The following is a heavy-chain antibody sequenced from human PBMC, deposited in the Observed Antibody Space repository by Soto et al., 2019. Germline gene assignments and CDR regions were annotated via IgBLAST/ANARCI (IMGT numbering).Heavy chain of an antibody. J-gene: IGHJ6*02. Sequence: RASVKVSCKASGGTFSSYAISWVRQAPGQGLEWMGGITPIFGTANYAQKFQGRVTITADESTSTAYMELSSLRSEDTAVYYCARGVLYCGGDCYPDYGMDVWGQGTTVTVSS. V-gene: IGHV1-69*13. D-gene: IGHD2-21*02. CDR3: ARGVLYCGGDCYPDYGMDV. CDR1: GGTFSSYA. CDR2: ITPIFGTA.